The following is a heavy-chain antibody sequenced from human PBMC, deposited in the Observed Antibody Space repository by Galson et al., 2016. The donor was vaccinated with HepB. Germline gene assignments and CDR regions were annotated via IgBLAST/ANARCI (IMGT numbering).Heavy chain of an antibody. CDR2: VFYTGNT. V-gene: IGHV4-39*01. D-gene: IGHD1-1*01. CDR3: ARQFPYSEDSPTGFDP. CDR1: RGSISTTAHY. J-gene: IGHJ5*02. Sequence: SETLSLTCSVSRGSISTTAHYWAWVRQTPRRGLEWIASVFYTGNTYYNPSLKGRVTTSVDRTKNQFSLKVNSVTAADTGVYYCARQFPYSEDSPTGFDPWGQGTLVTVSS.